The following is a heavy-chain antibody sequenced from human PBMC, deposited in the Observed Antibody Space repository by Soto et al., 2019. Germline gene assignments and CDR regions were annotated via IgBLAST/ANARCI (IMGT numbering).Heavy chain of an antibody. V-gene: IGHV4-59*01. CDR2: IYYSGST. Sequence: QVQLQESGPGLVKPSETLSLTCTVSGGSISSYYWSWIRQPPGKGLEWIGYIYYSGSTNYNPSLKRRVTISVDTSKNPFALRLSSVTAADTAVYYCASGGSSGWSRYFDLWGRGTLVTVSS. J-gene: IGHJ2*01. CDR3: ASGGSSGWSRYFDL. CDR1: GGSISSYY. D-gene: IGHD6-19*01.